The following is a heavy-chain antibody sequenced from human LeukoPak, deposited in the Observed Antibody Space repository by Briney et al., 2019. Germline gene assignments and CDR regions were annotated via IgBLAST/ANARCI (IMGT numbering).Heavy chain of an antibody. D-gene: IGHD2-8*01. CDR2: INHSGST. CDR3: ARGAGYCTNGVCYLRLKSIFDY. CDR1: GGSFSGYY. Sequence: PSETLSLTCAVYGGSFSGYYWSWIRQPPGKGLEWIGEINHSGSTNYNPSLKSRATISVDTSKNQFSLKLSSVTAADTAVYYCARGAGYCTNGVCYLRLKSIFDYWGQGTLVTVSS. J-gene: IGHJ4*02. V-gene: IGHV4-34*01.